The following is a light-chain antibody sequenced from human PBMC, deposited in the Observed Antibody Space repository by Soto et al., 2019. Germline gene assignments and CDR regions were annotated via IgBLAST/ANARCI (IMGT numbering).Light chain of an antibody. CDR2: EVS. CDR1: SGDVGGYQY. CDR3: SSYTSSRTLLYV. J-gene: IGLJ1*01. V-gene: IGLV2-14*01. Sequence: QSALTQPASVSGSPGQSVTISCTGTSGDVGGYQYVSWYQQHPGKAPKLMIYEVSNRPSGVSNRFSGSKSGNTASLTISGLQAEDEADYYCSSYTSSRTLLYVFGTGTKLTVL.